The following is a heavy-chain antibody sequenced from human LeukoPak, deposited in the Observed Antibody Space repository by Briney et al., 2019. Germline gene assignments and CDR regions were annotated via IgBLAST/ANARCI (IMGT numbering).Heavy chain of an antibody. D-gene: IGHD3-3*01. CDR1: GYTFTSYG. CDR2: ISAYNGNT. CDR3: ARVGRITIFGVVIPTNYYYYYGMDV. Sequence: GASVKVSCKASGYTFTSYGISWVRQAPGQGLEWMGWISAYNGNTNYAQKLQGRVTMTTDTSTSTAYMELRSLRSDDTAVYYCARVGRITIFGVVIPTNYYYYYGMDVWGQGTTVTVSS. V-gene: IGHV1-18*01. J-gene: IGHJ6*02.